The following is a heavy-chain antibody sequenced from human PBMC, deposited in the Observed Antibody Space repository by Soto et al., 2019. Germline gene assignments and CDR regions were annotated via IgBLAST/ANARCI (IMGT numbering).Heavy chain of an antibody. CDR2: ISANSGDT. CDR3: ARAGASNWFDP. Sequence: CKASGYTFTSSGFIWVRQAPGQGLEWMGWISANSGDTNYAQNLQGRVTMTTDTSTTTAYMELRSLTSDDTAVYYCARAGASNWFDPWGQGTLVTVSS. CDR1: GYTFTSSG. J-gene: IGHJ5*02. V-gene: IGHV1-18*04.